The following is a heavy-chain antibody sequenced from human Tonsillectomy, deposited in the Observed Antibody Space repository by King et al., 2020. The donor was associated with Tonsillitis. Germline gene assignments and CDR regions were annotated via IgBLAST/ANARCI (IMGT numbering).Heavy chain of an antibody. CDR2: ISGSGGST. Sequence: VQLVESGGGLVQPGGSLRLSCAASGFTFSNYAMSWVRQAPGKGLEWVSAISGSGGSTYYADSVKGRFTISRDNSKHTLYLQMNSLRAEDTAVYYCAKDSENDFWSGYFVDYCGQGTLVTVSS. J-gene: IGHJ4*02. V-gene: IGHV3-23*04. CDR3: AKDSENDFWSGYFVDY. D-gene: IGHD3-3*01. CDR1: GFTFSNYA.